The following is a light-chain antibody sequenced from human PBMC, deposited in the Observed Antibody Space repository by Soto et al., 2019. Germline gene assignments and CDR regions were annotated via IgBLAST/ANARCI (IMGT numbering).Light chain of an antibody. CDR1: QGISSY. CDR2: AAS. V-gene: IGKV1-8*01. J-gene: IGKJ1*01. Sequence: AIRMTQSPSSFSASPGDRVTITCRASQGISSYLAWYQQKPGKAPKLLLYAASTLQSGAPSRFSGSGCGTDFTLTISCLQSEDFATYYCQRYYSYLSWTFGQGTKVDIK. CDR3: QRYYSYLSWT.